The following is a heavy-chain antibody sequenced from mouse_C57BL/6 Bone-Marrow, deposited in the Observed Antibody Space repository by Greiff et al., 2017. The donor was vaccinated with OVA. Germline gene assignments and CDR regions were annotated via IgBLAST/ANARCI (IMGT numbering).Heavy chain of an antibody. Sequence: VQLKQPGAELVKPGASVKMSCKASGYTFTSFWITWVKQRPGQGLGWIGDIFPGSGSTYYNEKFKSKATLTVDTSSSTASMQLSSLTSEDSAVYYCARVRAYYYGSSLYYFDDWGQGTTLTVAS. CDR3: ARVRAYYYGSSLYYFDD. J-gene: IGHJ2*01. CDR2: IFPGSGST. D-gene: IGHD1-1*01. V-gene: IGHV1-55*01. CDR1: GYTFTSFW.